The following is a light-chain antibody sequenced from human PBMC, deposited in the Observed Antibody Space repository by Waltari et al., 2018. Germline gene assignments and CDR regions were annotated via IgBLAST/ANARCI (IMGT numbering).Light chain of an antibody. CDR3: QQGYTTPLT. CDR1: QSINSY. J-gene: IGKJ4*01. CDR2: GAS. V-gene: IGKV1-39*01. Sequence: DIQMTQSPSSLSASIGDRITITCRASQSINSYVSWYQQKPGKAPKLLINGASNLQSGVPSRFSGRGSGTDFTLSISNLQPEDFATYFCQQGYTTPLTFGGGTKVEIK.